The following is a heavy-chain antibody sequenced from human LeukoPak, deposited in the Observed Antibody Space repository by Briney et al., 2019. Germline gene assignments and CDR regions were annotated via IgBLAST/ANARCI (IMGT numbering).Heavy chain of an antibody. CDR1: GFTFSSYE. Sequence: GGSLRLSCAASGFTFSSYEMNWVRQAPGKGLEWVSAISGSGGSTYYADSVKGRFTISRDNSKNTLYLQMNSLRAEDTAVYYCAKNSGSYYRYWGQGTLVTVSS. V-gene: IGHV3-23*01. CDR2: ISGSGGST. CDR3: AKNSGSYYRY. D-gene: IGHD1-26*01. J-gene: IGHJ4*02.